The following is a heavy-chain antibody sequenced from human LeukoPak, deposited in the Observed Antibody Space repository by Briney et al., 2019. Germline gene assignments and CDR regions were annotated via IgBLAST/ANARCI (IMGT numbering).Heavy chain of an antibody. D-gene: IGHD2-2*01. J-gene: IGHJ3*02. CDR3: ARLKAESAAIMFAFDI. CDR2: IYSGGST. V-gene: IGHV3-66*04. Sequence: GGSLRLSCAASGFTFSRNYMSWVRQAPGRGLEWVSDIYSGGSTYYADSVKGRFTISRDNSKNKLDLQINGLRAEDTAVYYCARLKAESAAIMFAFDIWGQGTMVTIS. CDR1: GFTFSRNY.